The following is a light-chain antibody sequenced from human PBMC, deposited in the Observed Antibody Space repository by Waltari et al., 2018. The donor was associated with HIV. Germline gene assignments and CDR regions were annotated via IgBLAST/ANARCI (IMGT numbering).Light chain of an antibody. V-gene: IGLV1-47*01. CDR3: VAWDDSLSGHVV. CDR1: SSNIGYNY. CDR2: RKT. Sequence: QAVLTQPPSASGTPGQRVTISCSGSSSNIGYNYVYWYQQIPGTAPKLLIDRKTQRPSGVPDRFSGAKSGTSASLTISGLRSDDEADYYCVAWDDSLSGHVVIGGGTKLTVL. J-gene: IGLJ2*01.